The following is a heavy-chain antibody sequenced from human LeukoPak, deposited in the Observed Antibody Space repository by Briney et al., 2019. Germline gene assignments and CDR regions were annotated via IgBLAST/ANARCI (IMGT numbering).Heavy chain of an antibody. CDR2: VYNSGST. CDR3: VRDWVGFNFDI. V-gene: IGHV4-59*02. Sequence: KPSETLSLTCTVSGGSVSSYYWSWVRQPPGEGLEWIAYVYNSGSTNYNPSLKSRVTISVDRSKNQFSLKMNSVTAADTAVYYCVRDWVGFNFDIWGQGTMVTVSS. D-gene: IGHD1-26*01. J-gene: IGHJ3*02. CDR1: GGSVSSYY.